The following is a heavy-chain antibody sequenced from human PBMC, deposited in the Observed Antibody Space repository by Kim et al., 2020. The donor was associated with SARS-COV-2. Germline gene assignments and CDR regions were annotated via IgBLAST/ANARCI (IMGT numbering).Heavy chain of an antibody. CDR1: GGSFSGYY. J-gene: IGHJ6*02. D-gene: IGHD6-6*01. CDR2: INHSGST. V-gene: IGHV4-34*01. CDR3: ARVRQIAARPSTKRDYYYYGMDV. Sequence: SETLSLTCAVYGGSFSGYYWSWIRQPPGKGLEWIGEINHSGSTNYNPSLKSRVTISVDTSKNQFSLKLSSVTAADTAVYYCARVRQIAARPSTKRDYYYYGMDVWGQGTTVTVSS.